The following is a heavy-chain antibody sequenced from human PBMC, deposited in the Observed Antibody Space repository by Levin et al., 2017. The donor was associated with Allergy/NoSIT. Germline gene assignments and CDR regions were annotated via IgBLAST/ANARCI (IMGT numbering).Heavy chain of an antibody. D-gene: IGHD3-10*01. CDR3: ARDVDYYGSGRPGY. J-gene: IGHJ4*02. V-gene: IGHV3-21*01. Sequence: GGSLRLSCAASGFTFSSYSMNWVRQAPGKGLEWVSSISSSSSYIYYADSVKGRFTISRDNAKNSLYLQMNSLRAEDTAVYYCARDVDYYGSGRPGYWGQGTLVTVSS. CDR2: ISSSSSYI. CDR1: GFTFSSYS.